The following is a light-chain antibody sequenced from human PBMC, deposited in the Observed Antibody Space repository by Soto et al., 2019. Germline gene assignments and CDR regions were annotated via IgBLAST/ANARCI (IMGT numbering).Light chain of an antibody. Sequence: EIVMTQSPATLSVSPGERATLSCRASQNVGIDLAWFQQKPGQAPRLLIYGTSIRATGIPARFSASGSGTEFTLTINSLQSVAVYYCQQCNDWPLTFGGGTKVEIK. CDR3: QQCNDWPLT. V-gene: IGKV3-15*01. CDR2: GTS. CDR1: QNVGID. J-gene: IGKJ4*01.